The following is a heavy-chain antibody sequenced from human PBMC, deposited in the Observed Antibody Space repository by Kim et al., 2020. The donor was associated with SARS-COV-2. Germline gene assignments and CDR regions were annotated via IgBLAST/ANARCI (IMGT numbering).Heavy chain of an antibody. CDR3: AKNSGSGSYDYYYYYGMDV. D-gene: IGHD3-10*01. V-gene: IGHV3-33*06. J-gene: IGHJ6*02. Sequence: GRFNITRDNSKNTLYLQMNSLRAEDTAVYYCAKNSGSGSYDYYYYYGMDVWGQGTTVTVSS.